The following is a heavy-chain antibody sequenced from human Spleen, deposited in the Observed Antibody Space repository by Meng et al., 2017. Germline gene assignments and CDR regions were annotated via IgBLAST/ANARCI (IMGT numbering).Heavy chain of an antibody. CDR3: VRSRAWVRTGFDP. Sequence: QLQMQESGPGLVKPSETLSRTCSVSGDSISSSDSYWGWIRQAPGKGLEWIGSIGHSGFTYYTPSLESRVTVSVDTSRSQFSLELTSVTDANTAVYYCVRSRAWVRTGFDPWGQGTLVTVSS. J-gene: IGHJ5*02. CDR2: IGHSGFT. D-gene: IGHD1/OR15-1a*01. CDR1: GDSISSSDSY. V-gene: IGHV4-39*01.